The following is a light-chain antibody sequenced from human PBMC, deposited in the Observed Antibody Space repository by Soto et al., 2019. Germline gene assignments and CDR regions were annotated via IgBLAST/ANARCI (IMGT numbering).Light chain of an antibody. CDR1: SSDVGGYNY. Sequence: QCALTQPASVSRSPGQSLTISCTRTSSDVGGYNYVSWYQQHPGKAPKLMIYDVSNRPSGVSNRFSGSKSGNTASLTISGLQAEDEADYYCSSYTSNSPYVFGTGTKVTVL. J-gene: IGLJ1*01. CDR3: SSYTSNSPYV. V-gene: IGLV2-14*01. CDR2: DVS.